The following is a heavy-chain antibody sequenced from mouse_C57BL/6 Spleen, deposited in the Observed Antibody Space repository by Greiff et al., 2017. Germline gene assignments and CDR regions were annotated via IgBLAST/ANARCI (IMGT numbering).Heavy chain of an antibody. J-gene: IGHJ2*01. CDR2: INPNNGGT. D-gene: IGHD3-2*02. Sequence: EVQLQQSGPELVKPGASVKISCKASGYTFTDYYMNWVKQSHGKSLEWIGDINPNNGGTSYNQKFKGKATLTVDKSSSTAYMELRSLTSEDSAVYYCARGSSGYVLYFDYWGQGTTLTVSS. V-gene: IGHV1-26*01. CDR3: ARGSSGYVLYFDY. CDR1: GYTFTDYY.